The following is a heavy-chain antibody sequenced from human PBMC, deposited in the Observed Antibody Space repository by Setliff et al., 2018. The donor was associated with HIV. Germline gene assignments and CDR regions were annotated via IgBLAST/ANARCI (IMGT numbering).Heavy chain of an antibody. V-gene: IGHV3-30*02. CDR2: INYDENSE. CDR3: AKDGDYRSGDYDAFDI. J-gene: IGHJ3*02. D-gene: IGHD6-25*01. Sequence: GGSLRLSCAASEFSVSGHYMSWVRQAPGKGLEWVAFINYDENSEYYADSVKGRVTISRDNFRNTVDLQMNNLRPEDTAVYYCAKDGDYRSGDYDAFDIWGQGTMVTVSS. CDR1: EFSVSGHY.